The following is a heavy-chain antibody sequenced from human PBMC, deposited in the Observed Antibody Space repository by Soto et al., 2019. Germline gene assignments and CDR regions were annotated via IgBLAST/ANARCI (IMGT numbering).Heavy chain of an antibody. Sequence: QLQLQESGPGLVKPSETLSLTCTVSGGSISSSSYYWGWIRQPPGKGLELIGSIYYSGSTYYNPSLKSRVTISVDTSKNQFSLKLSSVTAADTAVYYCARHEAGGRRVMLLLFDYWGQGTLVTVSS. CDR2: IYYSGST. V-gene: IGHV4-39*01. CDR1: GGSISSSSYY. CDR3: ARHEAGGRRVMLLLFDY. J-gene: IGHJ4*02. D-gene: IGHD3-16*01.